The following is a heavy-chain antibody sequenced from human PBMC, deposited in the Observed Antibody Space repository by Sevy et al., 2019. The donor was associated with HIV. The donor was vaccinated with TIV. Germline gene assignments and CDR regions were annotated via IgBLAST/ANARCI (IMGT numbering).Heavy chain of an antibody. CDR2: INHSGST. V-gene: IGHV4-34*01. CDR3: ARTTTMTTSALDY. Sequence: SETLSLTCAVYGGSFSGYYWSWIRQPPGKGLEWIGEINHSGSTNYNPSLKSRVVISLDTCKNHFSVKLSSVTAADTAVYYCARTTTMTTSALDYWGQGTLVTVSS. J-gene: IGHJ4*02. D-gene: IGHD4-17*01. CDR1: GGSFSGYY.